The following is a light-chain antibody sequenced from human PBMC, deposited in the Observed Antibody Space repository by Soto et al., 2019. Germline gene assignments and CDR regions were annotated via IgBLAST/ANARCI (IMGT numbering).Light chain of an antibody. V-gene: IGKV1-5*03. CDR3: QPYNRYSEA. J-gene: IGKJ1*01. Sequence: IQLIESPWSLSASVGDRVTITLRASQTISSWLAWYQQKKGKAPKILIYKASTLKSGVPSRFRGSGSGTEFTLTFSRLQPDDFETYYCQPYNRYSEAFGQGTKVDIK. CDR1: QTISSW. CDR2: KAS.